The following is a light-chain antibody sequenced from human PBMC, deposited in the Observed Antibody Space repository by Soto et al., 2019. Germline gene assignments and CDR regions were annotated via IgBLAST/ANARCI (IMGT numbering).Light chain of an antibody. Sequence: IHRTHSPSTLSASVLDRGTVTFLASQSIMSWLAWYQQKPGKAPKLLIYDASSLESWVPSRFTGSGSGTELTLTISSLQPDDFATYYCQQYNSYSLTFGQGTKVDIK. V-gene: IGKV1-5*01. J-gene: IGKJ1*01. CDR3: QQYNSYSLT. CDR2: DAS. CDR1: QSIMSW.